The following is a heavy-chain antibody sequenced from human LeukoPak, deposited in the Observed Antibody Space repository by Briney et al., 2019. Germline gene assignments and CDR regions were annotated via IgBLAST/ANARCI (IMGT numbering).Heavy chain of an antibody. CDR3: ARDPYDFWSGYPGDY. D-gene: IGHD3-3*01. J-gene: IGHJ4*02. Sequence: SVKVSCKASGGTFSSYAISWVRQAPGQGLEWMGGIIPIFGTANYAQKFQGRVTITADEPTSTAYMELSSLRSEDTAVYYCARDPYDFWSGYPGDYWGQGTLVTVSS. V-gene: IGHV1-69*13. CDR2: IIPIFGTA. CDR1: GGTFSSYA.